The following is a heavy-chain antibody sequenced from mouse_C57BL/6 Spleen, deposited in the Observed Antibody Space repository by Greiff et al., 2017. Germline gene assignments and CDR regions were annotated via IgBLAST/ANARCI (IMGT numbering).Heavy chain of an antibody. CDR3: TRLPRQAWFAY. CDR1: GYTFTDYE. J-gene: IGHJ3*01. D-gene: IGHD3-2*02. Sequence: VQLQQSGAELVRPGASVTLSCKASGYTFTDYEMHWVKQTPVHGLEWIGAIDPETGGTAYNQKFKGKAILTADKSSSTAYMERRSLTSEGSAVYYCTRLPRQAWFAYWGQGTLVTVSA. V-gene: IGHV1-15*01. CDR2: IDPETGGT.